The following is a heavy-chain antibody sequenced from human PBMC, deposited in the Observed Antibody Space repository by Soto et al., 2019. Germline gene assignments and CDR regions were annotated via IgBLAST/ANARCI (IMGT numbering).Heavy chain of an antibody. D-gene: IGHD2-15*01. CDR1: GFTFSSYA. J-gene: IGHJ3*01. CDR2: ISGSGGST. CDR3: ARDRCSGGSCYRTYAFDL. Sequence: GGSLRLSCAASGFTFSSYAMSWVRQAPGKGLEWVSAISGSGGSTYYADSVKGRFTISRDNSKSTLYLQMNSLRAEDTAVYYCARDRCSGGSCYRTYAFDLWGRGTLVTVSS. V-gene: IGHV3-23*01.